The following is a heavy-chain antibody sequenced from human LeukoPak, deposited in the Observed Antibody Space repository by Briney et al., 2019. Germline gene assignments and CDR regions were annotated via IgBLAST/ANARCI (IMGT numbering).Heavy chain of an antibody. CDR3: AKDPPLPTYCSGGSCYSVY. J-gene: IGHJ4*02. Sequence: GGSLRLSCAASGFIFSSYWMHWVRQAPGKGLVWVSRINAGGSSTNYADSVKGRFTISRDNAKNTVYLQMNSLRAEDTAVYYCAKDPPLPTYCSGGSCYSVYWGQGTLVTVSS. D-gene: IGHD2-15*01. V-gene: IGHV3-74*01. CDR2: INAGGSST. CDR1: GFIFSSYW.